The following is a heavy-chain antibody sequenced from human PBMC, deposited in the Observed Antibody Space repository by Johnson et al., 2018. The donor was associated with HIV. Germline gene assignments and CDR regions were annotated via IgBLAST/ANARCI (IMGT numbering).Heavy chain of an antibody. Sequence: QVQLVESGGGVVQPGGSLRLPCAASGFSFSTYDVHWVRQAPGKGLEWVAFIRYDGNNKFYADSVKGRFTISRDNAKNTLYLQMNSLRSEDTAVYYCASALCTWGAFDIWGQGTMVTVSS. J-gene: IGHJ3*02. CDR2: IRYDGNNK. CDR3: ASALCTWGAFDI. D-gene: IGHD2-8*01. CDR1: GFSFSTYD. V-gene: IGHV3-30*02.